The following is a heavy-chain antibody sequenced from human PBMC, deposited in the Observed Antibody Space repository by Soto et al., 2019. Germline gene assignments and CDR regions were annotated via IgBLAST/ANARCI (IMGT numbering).Heavy chain of an antibody. CDR3: ARDSKRGYSGYDKLDY. V-gene: IGHV4-59*01. D-gene: IGHD5-12*01. J-gene: IGHJ4*02. Sequence: QVQLQESGPGLVKPSETLSLTCTVSGGSISSYYWSWIRQPPGKGLECIGYIYYSGSTNSNPSLTSRVTMSVDTSKNQVSLKLSSVTAADTAVYYCARDSKRGYSGYDKLDYWGQGTLVTVSS. CDR1: GGSISSYY. CDR2: IYYSGST.